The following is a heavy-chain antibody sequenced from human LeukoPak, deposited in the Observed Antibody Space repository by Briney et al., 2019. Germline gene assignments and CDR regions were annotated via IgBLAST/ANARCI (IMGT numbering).Heavy chain of an antibody. CDR2: ISLSGLT. V-gene: IGHV4-4*02. J-gene: IGHJ4*02. D-gene: IGHD2-8*01. CDR3: SRENGAFSPFGY. Sequence: PSGTLSLTCGVSGGSITSTNWWSRVRQPPGQGLEWIGEISLSGLTNYNPSLKSRVTMALDKSKNHLSLNLTSVTAADTAVYYCSRENGAFSPFGYWGQGTLVTVPS. CDR1: GGSITSTNW.